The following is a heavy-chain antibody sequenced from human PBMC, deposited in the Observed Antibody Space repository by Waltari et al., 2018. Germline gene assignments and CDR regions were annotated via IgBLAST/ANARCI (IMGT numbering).Heavy chain of an antibody. V-gene: IGHV3-53*01. Sequence: EVQLVESGGGLIQPGGSLRLSCAASGFTVSSNYMSWVRQAPGKGLEWVAVIYRGGITYSADAVKGRFTISRDNAKTTLYLQMNSLRAEDTAVYYCASAIPYSSSSAYYYGMDVWGQGTTVTVSS. D-gene: IGHD6-6*01. CDR1: GFTVSSNY. CDR2: IYRGGIT. J-gene: IGHJ6*02. CDR3: ASAIPYSSSSAYYYGMDV.